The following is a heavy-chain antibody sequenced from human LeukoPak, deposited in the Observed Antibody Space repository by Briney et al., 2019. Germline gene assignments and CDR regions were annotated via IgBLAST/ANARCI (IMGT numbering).Heavy chain of an antibody. D-gene: IGHD6-6*01. CDR1: EFTFSNYA. CDR2: ISSGGGSI. Sequence: SGGSLRLSCAASEFTFSNYAMNWVRQAPGKRPEWVSGISSGGGSIYYADSVEGRFTISRDNSKNTLYLQMNSLRAEDTAVYYCASSPLAARPKLDYWGQGTLVTVSS. V-gene: IGHV3-23*01. J-gene: IGHJ4*02. CDR3: ASSPLAARPKLDY.